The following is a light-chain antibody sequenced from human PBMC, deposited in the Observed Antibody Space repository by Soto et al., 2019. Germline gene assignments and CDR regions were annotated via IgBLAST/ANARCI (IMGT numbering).Light chain of an antibody. CDR2: EVS. CDR3: SSYAGSNFWV. CDR1: SSDVGGYNY. Sequence: QPALTQPPSASGSPGQSVTISCTGTSSDVGGYNYVSWYQQHPGKAPKLMIYEVSKRPSGVPDRFSGSKSGNTASLTVSGLQAEDEADYYCSSYAGSNFWVFGGGTKLTVL. V-gene: IGLV2-8*01. J-gene: IGLJ3*02.